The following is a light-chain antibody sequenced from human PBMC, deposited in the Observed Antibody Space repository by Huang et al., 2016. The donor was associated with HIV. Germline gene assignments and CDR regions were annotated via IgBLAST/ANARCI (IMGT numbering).Light chain of an antibody. J-gene: IGKJ2*01. CDR2: WAS. CDR1: QSVLYSSNNKNY. Sequence: DIVMTQSPDSLAVSLGERATINCKSSQSVLYSSNNKNYVAWYQQKPGQPLKLLIYWASTRESGVPDRFSGSGSGTDFTLTISSLQAEDVAVYYCQQYYSTPPLFGQGTKLEIK. V-gene: IGKV4-1*01. CDR3: QQYYSTPPL.